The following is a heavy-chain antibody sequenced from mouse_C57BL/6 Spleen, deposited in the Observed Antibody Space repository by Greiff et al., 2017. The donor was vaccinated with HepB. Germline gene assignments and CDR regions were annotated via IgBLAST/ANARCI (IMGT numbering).Heavy chain of an antibody. CDR3: ARSGYYGSSHY. J-gene: IGHJ2*01. D-gene: IGHD1-1*01. CDR1: GYTFTSYW. V-gene: IGHV1-64*01. CDR2: IHPNSGST. Sequence: QVQLQQPGAELVKPGASVKLSCKASGYTFTSYWMHWVKQRPGQGLEWIGMIHPNSGSTNYNEKFKSKATLTVDKSSSTAYMQLSSLTSEDSAVYYCARSGYYGSSHYGGKGTTLTVSS.